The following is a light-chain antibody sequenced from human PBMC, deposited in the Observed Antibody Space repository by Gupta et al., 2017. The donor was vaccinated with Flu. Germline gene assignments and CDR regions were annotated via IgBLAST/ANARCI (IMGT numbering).Light chain of an antibody. Sequence: QSALAQPLSVSGSPGQSVTISCTGTSSDVGGYNYVYWYQQPPANAPKLMIYAVSKRPAAAPDRFSGSKSGTTASLTISWLQAEDDADYYFCSYAVSDTLVFGGGTKLTVL. CDR1: SSDVGGYNY. CDR3: CSYAVSDTLV. J-gene: IGLJ2*01. CDR2: AVS. V-gene: IGLV2-11*01.